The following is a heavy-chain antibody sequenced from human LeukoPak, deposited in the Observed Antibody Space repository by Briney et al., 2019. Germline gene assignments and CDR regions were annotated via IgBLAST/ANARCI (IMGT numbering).Heavy chain of an antibody. CDR3: ARVEGLGATTVGFDY. J-gene: IGHJ4*02. CDR2: IIPLFGIA. D-gene: IGHD1-26*01. Sequence: SVKVSCKASGGTFSSSAISWVRQAPGQGLECMGRIIPLFGIANYAQKFRGRVTITADKSTSTAYMELSSLRSEDTAVYYCARVEGLGATTVGFDYWGQGTLVTVSS. CDR1: GGTFSSSA. V-gene: IGHV1-69*04.